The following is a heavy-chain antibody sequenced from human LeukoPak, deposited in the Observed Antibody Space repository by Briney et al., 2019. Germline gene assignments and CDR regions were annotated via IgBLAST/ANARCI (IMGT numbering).Heavy chain of an antibody. CDR3: ARDRYSSGWYSPFDY. CDR2: INHSGST. V-gene: IGHV4-34*01. J-gene: IGHJ4*02. CDR1: GGSFSGYY. Sequence: PSETLSLTCAVYGGSFSGYYWSWIRQPPGKGLEWIGEINHSGSTNYNPSLKSRVTISVDASKNQFSLKLSSVTAADTAVYYCARDRYSSGWYSPFDYWGRGTLVTVSS. D-gene: IGHD6-19*01.